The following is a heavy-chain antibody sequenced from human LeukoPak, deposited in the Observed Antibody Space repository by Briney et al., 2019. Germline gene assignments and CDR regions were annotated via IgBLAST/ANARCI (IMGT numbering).Heavy chain of an antibody. CDR1: GGSISSFY. CDR2: SHGNGDT. J-gene: IGHJ5*02. Sequence: SETLSLTCTVSGGSISSFYWSWIRQPPGMGLEWIGYSHGNGDTNYNPSLKSRVTISVDTSKNQCSLKLTSVTAADTAFYYCARHRAYDSGTYYRWFDPWGPGTLVTVSS. D-gene: IGHD3-22*01. CDR3: ARHRAYDSGTYYRWFDP. V-gene: IGHV4-59*08.